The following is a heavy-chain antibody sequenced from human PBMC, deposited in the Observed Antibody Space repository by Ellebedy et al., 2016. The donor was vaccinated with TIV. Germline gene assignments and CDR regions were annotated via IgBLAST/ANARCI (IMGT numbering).Heavy chain of an antibody. CDR2: ISSSSSTI. J-gene: IGHJ4*02. Sequence: GESLKISXAASGFTFRDYYMSWIRQAPGKGLEWVSYISSSSSTIYYADSVKGRFTISRDNAKNSLYLQMNSLRAEDTAVYYCARDQGSSWYLACDYWGQGTLVTVSS. V-gene: IGHV3-11*04. D-gene: IGHD6-13*01. CDR3: ARDQGSSWYLACDY. CDR1: GFTFRDYY.